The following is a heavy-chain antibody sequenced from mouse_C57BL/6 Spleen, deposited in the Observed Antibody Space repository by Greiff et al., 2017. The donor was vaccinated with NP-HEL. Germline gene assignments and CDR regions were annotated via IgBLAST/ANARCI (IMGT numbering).Heavy chain of an antibody. CDR2: IDPETGGT. CDR3: TRLLWLRREFAY. CDR1: GYTFTAYE. Sequence: QVQLQQSGAELVRPGASVTLSCKASGYTFTAYEMHWVKQTPVHGLEWIGAIDPETGGTAYNQKFKGKAILTADKSSSTAYMELRSLTSEDSAVYYCTRLLWLRREFAYWGQGTLVTVSA. D-gene: IGHD2-2*01. V-gene: IGHV1-15*01. J-gene: IGHJ3*01.